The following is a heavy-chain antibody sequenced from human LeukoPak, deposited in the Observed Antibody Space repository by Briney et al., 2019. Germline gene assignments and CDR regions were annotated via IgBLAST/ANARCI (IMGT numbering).Heavy chain of an antibody. D-gene: IGHD1-26*01. CDR2: IRYDGSNT. Sequence: LPGGSLRLSCAASGFTFNNYGMHWVRQAPGKGLEWLAFIRYDGSNTYYADSVKGRFTVSRDDSKNTLYLQMNSLRGDDTAVYYCAKDRLGAMMYFDFWGQGTLVTVSS. J-gene: IGHJ4*02. CDR1: GFTFNNYG. CDR3: AKDRLGAMMYFDF. V-gene: IGHV3-30*02.